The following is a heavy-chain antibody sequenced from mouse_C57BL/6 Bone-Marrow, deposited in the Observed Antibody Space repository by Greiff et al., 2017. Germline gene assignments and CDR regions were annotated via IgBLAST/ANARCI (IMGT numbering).Heavy chain of an antibody. CDR2: IYPRSGNT. CDR3: ARGDGYLFGY. D-gene: IGHD2-3*01. Sequence: QVQLQQSGAELARPGASVKLSCKASGYTFTSYGISWVKQRTGQGLEWIGEIYPRSGNTYYTEKFKGKATLTADKSSSTAYMELRSLTSEDSAVYFCARGDGYLFGYWGQGTLVTVSA. J-gene: IGHJ3*01. CDR1: GYTFTSYG. V-gene: IGHV1-81*01.